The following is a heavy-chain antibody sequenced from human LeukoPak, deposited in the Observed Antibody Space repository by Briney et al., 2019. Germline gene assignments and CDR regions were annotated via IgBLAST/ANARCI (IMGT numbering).Heavy chain of an antibody. Sequence: ASVKVSCKASGGTFSSYAISWVRQAPGQGLEWMGGIIPIFATTNYAQKFQGRVTITADKSTSTAYMELSSLRSEDTAVYYCARVAAADSFGMDVWGKGTTVTVSS. CDR2: IIPIFATT. J-gene: IGHJ6*04. V-gene: IGHV1-69*06. D-gene: IGHD6-13*01. CDR3: ARVAAADSFGMDV. CDR1: GGTFSSYA.